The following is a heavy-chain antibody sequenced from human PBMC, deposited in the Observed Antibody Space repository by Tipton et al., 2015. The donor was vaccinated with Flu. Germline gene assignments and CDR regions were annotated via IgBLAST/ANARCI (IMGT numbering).Heavy chain of an antibody. CDR3: ARSLTYYYDSSGYAFDI. D-gene: IGHD3-22*01. Sequence: TLSLTCSVSGGSIVTGDFYWGWVRQSPGKGPEWIGSIFHSGTTYYSLSLESRATISIDTSKNQFSLSLSSVTAADTAVYYCARSLTYYYDSSGYAFDIWGQGTMVTVSS. J-gene: IGHJ3*02. CDR1: GGSIVTGDFY. V-gene: IGHV4-39*07. CDR2: IFHSGTT.